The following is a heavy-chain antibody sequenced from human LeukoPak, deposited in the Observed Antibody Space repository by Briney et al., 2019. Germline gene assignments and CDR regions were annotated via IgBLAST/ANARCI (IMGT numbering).Heavy chain of an antibody. J-gene: IGHJ3*02. CDR3: VRVAAGTGSFDI. CDR2: INTDGRTI. CDR1: GFTLSSYW. D-gene: IGHD6-13*01. Sequence: GGSLRLSCAASGFTLSSYWMHWVRQAPGKGLVWVSRINTDGRTINYADSVEGRFTISRDIAKNTLYLQMNSLRAEDTAVYYCVRVAAGTGSFDIWGQGTTVTVSS. V-gene: IGHV3-74*01.